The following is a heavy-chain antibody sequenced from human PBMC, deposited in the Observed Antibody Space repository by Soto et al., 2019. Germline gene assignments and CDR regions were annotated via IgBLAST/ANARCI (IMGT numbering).Heavy chain of an antibody. V-gene: IGHV4-34*01. D-gene: IGHD2-8*02. Sequence: SETLSLTCAAYGGSFSGYYWTWIRQPPGTGLEWIGEINHSGSTNYNPSLKSRVTISVDTSKNQFSLKLTSVTAADTAVYYCARDKITGLFDYWGQGTLVTSPQ. CDR3: ARDKITGLFDY. CDR2: INHSGST. J-gene: IGHJ4*02. CDR1: GGSFSGYY.